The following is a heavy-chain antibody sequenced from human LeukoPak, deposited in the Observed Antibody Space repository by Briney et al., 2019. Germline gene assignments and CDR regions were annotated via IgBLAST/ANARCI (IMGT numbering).Heavy chain of an antibody. CDR2: IIPILGIA. J-gene: IGHJ3*02. CDR3: ASSRWYRLNGAFDI. D-gene: IGHD6-13*01. Sequence: SVKVSCKASGGTFSSYAISWVRQAPGQGLEWMGRIIPILGIANYAQKFQGRVTITADKSTSTAYMELSSLRSEDTAVYYCASSRWYRLNGAFDIWGQGTMVTVSS. V-gene: IGHV1-69*04. CDR1: GGTFSSYA.